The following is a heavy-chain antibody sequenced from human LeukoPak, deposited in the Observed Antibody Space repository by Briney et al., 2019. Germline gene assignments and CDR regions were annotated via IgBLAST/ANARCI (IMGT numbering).Heavy chain of an antibody. CDR3: ARVGVLYYFDY. CDR1: GYSISSGYY. V-gene: IGHV4-38-2*02. CDR2: IYHSGGT. D-gene: IGHD1-26*01. Sequence: SETLSLTCTVSGYSISSGYYWGWIRQPPGKGLEWIGSIYHSGGTYYNPSLKSRVTISVDTSKNQFSLKLSSVTAADTAVYYCARVGVLYYFDYWGQGTLVTVSS. J-gene: IGHJ4*02.